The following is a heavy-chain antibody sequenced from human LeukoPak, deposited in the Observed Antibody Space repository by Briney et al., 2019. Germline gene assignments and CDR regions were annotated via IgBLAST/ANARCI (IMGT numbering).Heavy chain of an antibody. Sequence: ASVKVSCKASGYTFTSYGISWVRQAPGQGLEWMGWISVYNGNTNYAQRLQGRVTMTTDTSTSTAYMELRSLRSDDTAVYYCASLPYSYSSSSEIGDYWGQGTLVTVSS. CDR2: ISVYNGNT. V-gene: IGHV1-18*01. CDR1: GYTFTSYG. D-gene: IGHD6-6*01. CDR3: ASLPYSYSSSSEIGDY. J-gene: IGHJ4*02.